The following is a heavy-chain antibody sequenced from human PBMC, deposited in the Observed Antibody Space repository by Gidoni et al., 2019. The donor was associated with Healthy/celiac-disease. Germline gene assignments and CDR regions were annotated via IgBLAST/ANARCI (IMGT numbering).Heavy chain of an antibody. CDR1: GYTLTELS. D-gene: IGHD3-10*01. Sequence: QVQLVQSGAAVTKPAASVKVSCKVSGYTLTELSMHWVRQAPGKGLEWMGGFDPEDGETIYAQKFQGRVTMNEDTSTDTAYMELSSLRSEDTAVYYCATARLLWFGELFHIWGQGTLVTVSS. V-gene: IGHV1-24*01. J-gene: IGHJ4*02. CDR3: ATARLLWFGELFHI. CDR2: FDPEDGET.